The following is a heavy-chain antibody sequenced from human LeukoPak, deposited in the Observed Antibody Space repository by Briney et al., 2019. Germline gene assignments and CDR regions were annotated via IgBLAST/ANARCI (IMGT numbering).Heavy chain of an antibody. Sequence: GASVKVSCKASGYTFTSYHMHWVRQAPGQGHEWMGMINPSGGDPNYAQQFQGRATMAWAMSTSTAYMTLASLRSEATAVYYVERDRGDGYIYFDYWGQGTLVIDSS. J-gene: IGHJ4*02. CDR1: GYTFTSYH. CDR3: ERDRGDGYIYFDY. CDR2: INPSGGDP. D-gene: IGHD5-24*01. V-gene: IGHV1-46*01.